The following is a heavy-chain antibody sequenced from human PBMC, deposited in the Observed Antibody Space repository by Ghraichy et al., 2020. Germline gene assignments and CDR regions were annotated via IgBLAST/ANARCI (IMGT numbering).Heavy chain of an antibody. Sequence: SQTLSLTCRVSGGSISTTRNEWAWIRQPPGKGLEWIGTVYFRGSTYYNPSLQSRVTISVDTSKDQFSLRLDSVTAADTALYFCARVNTLVRGGRGWFDPWGQGTLVIVSS. V-gene: IGHV4-39*07. CDR2: VYFRGST. CDR1: GGSISTTRNE. J-gene: IGHJ5*02. D-gene: IGHD3-10*01. CDR3: ARVNTLVRGGRGWFDP.